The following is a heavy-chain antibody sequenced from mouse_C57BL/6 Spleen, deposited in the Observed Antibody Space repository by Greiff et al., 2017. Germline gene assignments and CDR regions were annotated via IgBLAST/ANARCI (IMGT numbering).Heavy chain of an antibody. Sequence: QVQLQQPGAELVKPGASVKMSCKASGYTFTSYWITWVKQRPGQGLEWIGDIYPGSGSTNYNEKFKSKATLTADTSSSTAYMQLSSLTSEDSAVYYCARRSLDGYYWYFDVWGTGTTVTVSS. J-gene: IGHJ1*03. CDR3: ARRSLDGYYWYFDV. CDR2: IYPGSGST. V-gene: IGHV1-55*01. CDR1: GYTFTSYW. D-gene: IGHD2-3*01.